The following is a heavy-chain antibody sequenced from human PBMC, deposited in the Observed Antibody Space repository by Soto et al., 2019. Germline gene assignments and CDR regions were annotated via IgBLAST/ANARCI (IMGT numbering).Heavy chain of an antibody. Sequence: GGYWRHSYSASGFTFRSYAVSWVRHAPGKGLEWVSSISSSSSYIYYADSVKGRFTISRDNAKISLYLQMNSLRAEDTAVYYCAIDRYCSSTSCYRDFDYWGQGTLVTISS. CDR1: GFTFRSYA. J-gene: IGHJ4*02. V-gene: IGHV3-21*01. D-gene: IGHD2-2*01. CDR2: ISSSSSYI. CDR3: AIDRYCSSTSCYRDFDY.